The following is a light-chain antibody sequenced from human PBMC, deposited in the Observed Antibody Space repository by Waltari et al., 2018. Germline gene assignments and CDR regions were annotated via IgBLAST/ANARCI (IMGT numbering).Light chain of an antibody. CDR1: QYISTY. CDR3: QQSYDTPRT. Sequence: DFQMTQSPSSLSASVGDRVTITCRASQYISTYLNWYQQKPGKGPKLLIYAASTLPSGVPSRFSGSGSGTDFTFTISSLQLEDFATYYCQQSYDTPRTFGQGTKVEVK. V-gene: IGKV1-39*01. J-gene: IGKJ1*01. CDR2: AAS.